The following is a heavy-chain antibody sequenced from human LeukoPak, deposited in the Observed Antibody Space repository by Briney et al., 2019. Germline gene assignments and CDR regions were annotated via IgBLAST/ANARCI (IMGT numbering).Heavy chain of an antibody. J-gene: IGHJ5*02. D-gene: IGHD4-17*01. V-gene: IGHV3-23*01. CDR2: ISGSGGST. Sequence: GWSLRLSCAASGFTFSSSGMSWVRQAPGRGLEWVSAISGSGGSTYYADSVKGQFTISRDNSKNTLYLQMNSLRADDTAVYYCAKAKYDYGDPVGWFDPWGQGTLVTVSS. CDR3: AKAKYDYGDPVGWFDP. CDR1: GFTFSSSG.